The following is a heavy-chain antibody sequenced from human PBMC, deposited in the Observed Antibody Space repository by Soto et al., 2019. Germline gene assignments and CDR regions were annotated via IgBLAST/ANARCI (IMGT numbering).Heavy chain of an antibody. V-gene: IGHV3-33*01. CDR1: GFTFSSYG. Sequence: QEQLVESGGGVVQPGRSLRLSCAASGFTFSSYGMHWVRQVPGEGLEWVAVIWYDGSNKYYADSVKGRFIISRDNSKDTLYLEMNSLRAEDTAVYYCARDGGYYGAGSYFDPWGQRRLVTVSS. J-gene: IGHJ5*02. CDR3: ARDGGYYGAGSYFDP. CDR2: IWYDGSNK. D-gene: IGHD3-10*01.